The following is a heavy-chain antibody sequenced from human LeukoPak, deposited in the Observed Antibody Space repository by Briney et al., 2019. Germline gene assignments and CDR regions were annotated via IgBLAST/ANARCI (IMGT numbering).Heavy chain of an antibody. J-gene: IGHJ6*03. D-gene: IGHD6-13*01. V-gene: IGHV4-34*01. CDR1: GGSFSGYY. CDR2: INHSGST. CDR3: ARGQRGKAAPGTVSPYYYYYYMDV. Sequence: SETLSLTCAVYGGSFSGYYWSWIRQPPGKGLEWIGEINHSGSTNYNPSLKSRVTISVDTSKNQFSLKLSSVTAADTAVYYCARGQRGKAAPGTVSPYYYYYYMDVWGKGTTVTISS.